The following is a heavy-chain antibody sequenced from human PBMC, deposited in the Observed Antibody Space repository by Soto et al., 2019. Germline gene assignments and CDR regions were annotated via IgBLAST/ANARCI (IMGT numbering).Heavy chain of an antibody. CDR2: ISGTGAGT. CDR1: GFTFADYA. CDR3: AKDCRNTLSLGSFAMDV. V-gene: IGHV3-23*01. Sequence: EVQLLESGGGLVQPGGSLGLSCAASGFTFADYAMTWVRQAPGKGLEWVSSISGTGAGTYYADSVKGRFTVSRDNSKNTLYLRMNSLRAEDTAVYYCAKDCRNTLSLGSFAMDVWGQGTTVTVSS. D-gene: IGHD2-15*01. J-gene: IGHJ6*02.